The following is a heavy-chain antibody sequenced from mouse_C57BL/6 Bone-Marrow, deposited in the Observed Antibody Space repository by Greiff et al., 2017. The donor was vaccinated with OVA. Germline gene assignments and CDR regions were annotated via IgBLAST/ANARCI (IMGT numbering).Heavy chain of an antibody. CDR2: IDPETGGT. D-gene: IGHD2-4*01. J-gene: IGHJ4*01. CDR1: GYTFTDYE. V-gene: IGHV1-15*01. Sequence: VQLKESGAELVRPGASVTLSCKASGYTFTDYEMHWVKQTPVHGLEWIGAIDPETGGTAYNQKFKGKAILTADKSSSTAYMELRSLTSEDSAVYYCTRKEGLRRYYAMDYWGQGTSVTVSS. CDR3: TRKEGLRRYYAMDY.